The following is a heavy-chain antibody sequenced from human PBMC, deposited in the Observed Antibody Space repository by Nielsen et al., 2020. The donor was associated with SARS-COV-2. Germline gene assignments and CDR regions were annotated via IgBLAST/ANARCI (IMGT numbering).Heavy chain of an antibody. J-gene: IGHJ6*02. CDR2: ISAYNGNT. CDR1: GYTFTSYG. CDR3: ARAEASLGSGSYSPYYYYGMDV. D-gene: IGHD3-10*01. Sequence: ASVKVSCKASGYTFTSYGISWVRQAPGQGLEWMGWISAYNGNTNYAQKLQGRVTMTTDTSTSTAYMELRSLRSDDTAVYYCARAEASLGSGSYSPYYYYGMDVWGQGTTVTVSS. V-gene: IGHV1-18*01.